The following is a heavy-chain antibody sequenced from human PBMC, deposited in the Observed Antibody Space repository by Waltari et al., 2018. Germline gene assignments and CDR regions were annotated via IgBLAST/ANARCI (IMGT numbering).Heavy chain of an antibody. V-gene: IGHV4-61*09. Sequence: QVQLQESGPGLVKPSQTLSLTCTVSGRSISRGSYSWRWIPQPAGKGLEWIGYIYTSGSTYYNPSLKSRVTISVDTSKNQFSLKLSSVTAADTAVYYCARDGFTGLQGNYWGQGTLVTVSS. CDR3: ARDGFTGLQGNY. D-gene: IGHD4-4*01. J-gene: IGHJ4*02. CDR2: IYTSGST. CDR1: GRSISRGSYS.